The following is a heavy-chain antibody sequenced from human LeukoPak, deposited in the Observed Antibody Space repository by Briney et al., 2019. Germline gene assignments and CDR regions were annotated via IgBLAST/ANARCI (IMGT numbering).Heavy chain of an antibody. CDR3: ARDRSRIVVVPAAMNDAFDI. CDR2: IYHSGGT. Sequence: PSETLSLTCAVSGYSISSGYYWGWIRQPPGKGPEWIGSIYHSGGTYYNPSLKSRVTISVDTSKNQFSLKLSSVTAADTAVYYCARDRSRIVVVPAAMNDAFDIWGQGTMVTVSS. V-gene: IGHV4-38-2*02. D-gene: IGHD2-2*01. J-gene: IGHJ3*02. CDR1: GYSISSGYY.